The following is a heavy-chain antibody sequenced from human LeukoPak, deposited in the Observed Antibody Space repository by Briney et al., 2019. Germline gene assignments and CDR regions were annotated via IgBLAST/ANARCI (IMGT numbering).Heavy chain of an antibody. CDR3: ARELVSLGTGYFDL. Sequence: PGGSLRLSCEASGFTFRNYGMTWVRQAPRKGLEWVSGITGSSTWTYYADSVKGRFTISRDNSKNTLHLQMDSLRAEDTAIYYCARELVSLGTGYFDLWGRGTLVTVSS. D-gene: IGHD7-27*01. CDR1: GFTFRNYG. V-gene: IGHV3-23*01. CDR2: ITGSSTWT. J-gene: IGHJ2*01.